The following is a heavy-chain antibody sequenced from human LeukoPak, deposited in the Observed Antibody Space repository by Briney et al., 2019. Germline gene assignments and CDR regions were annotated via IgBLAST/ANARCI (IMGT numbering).Heavy chain of an antibody. CDR2: IYYSGST. Sequence: SETLSLTCTVSGGSISSYYWSWIRQPPGKGLEWIGYIYYSGSTNYNPSLKSRVTISVDTSKNQFSLKLSSVTAADTAVYYCARKGYGDYAMDYWGQGTLITVSS. D-gene: IGHD4-17*01. CDR1: GGSISSYY. V-gene: IGHV4-59*01. J-gene: IGHJ4*02. CDR3: ARKGYGDYAMDY.